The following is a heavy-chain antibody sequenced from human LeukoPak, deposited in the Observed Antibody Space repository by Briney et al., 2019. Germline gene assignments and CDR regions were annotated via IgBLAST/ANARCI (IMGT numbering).Heavy chain of an antibody. D-gene: IGHD3-22*01. Sequence: PGRSLRLSCAASGFTFSSYGMHWVRQAPGKGLEWVAVIWYDGSNKYYADSVKGRFTISRDNAKNSLYLQMNSLRAEDTALYYCARSYDSSGYYYLFYWGQGTLVTVSS. CDR1: GFTFSSYG. V-gene: IGHV3-33*01. CDR2: IWYDGSNK. CDR3: ARSYDSSGYYYLFY. J-gene: IGHJ4*02.